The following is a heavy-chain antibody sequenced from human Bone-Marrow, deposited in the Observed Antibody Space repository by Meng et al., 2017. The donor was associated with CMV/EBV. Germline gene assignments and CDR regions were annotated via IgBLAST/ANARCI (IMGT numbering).Heavy chain of an antibody. CDR3: ARGFFSNWVDP. CDR1: GGSFRGYY. Sequence: SETLCLTCDAHGGSFRGYYWSWIRQPPGKGLEWIGEINHSGSTNYNPSLKSRVTISVDTSKNHFFLKLSSLNAADTAVYYCARGFFSNWVDPWGQGTLVTVSS. J-gene: IGHJ5*01. V-gene: IGHV4-34*01. CDR2: INHSGST.